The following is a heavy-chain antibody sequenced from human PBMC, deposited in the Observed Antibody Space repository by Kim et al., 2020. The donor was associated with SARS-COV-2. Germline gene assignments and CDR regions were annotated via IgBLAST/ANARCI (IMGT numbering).Heavy chain of an antibody. CDR2: ISAYNGNT. V-gene: IGHV1-18*01. CDR1: GYTFTSYG. Sequence: ASVKVSCKASGYTFTSYGISWVRQAPGQGLEWMGWISAYNGNTNYAQKLQGRVTMTTDTSTSTAYMELRSLRSDDTAVYYCARDPGPEGDFYYYYGMDVWGQGTTVTVSS. J-gene: IGHJ6*02. CDR3: ARDPGPEGDFYYYYGMDV.